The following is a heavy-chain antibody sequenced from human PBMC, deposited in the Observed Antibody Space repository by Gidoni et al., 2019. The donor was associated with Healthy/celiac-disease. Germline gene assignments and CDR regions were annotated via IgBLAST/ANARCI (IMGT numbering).Heavy chain of an antibody. D-gene: IGHD2-21*01. CDR1: GYSFTSYW. J-gene: IGHJ3*02. V-gene: IGHV5-51*01. Sequence: EVQLVQSGAEVKKPGESLKISCKGSGYSFTSYWIGWVRKMPGIGLECMRIIYPGDSATRYSSFFQGLVTISADKSLSTAYLHWSSLKASRTAMYYCARHCPSRDGLWDAFDIWGQGPMVTVSS. CDR3: ARHCPSRDGLWDAFDI. CDR2: IYPGDSAT.